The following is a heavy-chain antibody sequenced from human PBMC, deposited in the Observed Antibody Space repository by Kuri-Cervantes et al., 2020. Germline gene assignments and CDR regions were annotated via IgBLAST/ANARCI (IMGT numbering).Heavy chain of an antibody. CDR1: GGSISSYY. CDR3: ARGRKRYYYDSSGYYDY. D-gene: IGHD3-22*01. J-gene: IGHJ4*02. V-gene: IGHV4-59*01. Sequence: GSLRLSCTVSGGSISSYYWSWIRQPPGKGLEWIGYIYYSGSTNYNPSLKSRVTISVDTSKNQFSLRLSSVTAADTAVYSCARGRKRYYYDSSGYYDYWGQGTLVTVSS. CDR2: IYYSGST.